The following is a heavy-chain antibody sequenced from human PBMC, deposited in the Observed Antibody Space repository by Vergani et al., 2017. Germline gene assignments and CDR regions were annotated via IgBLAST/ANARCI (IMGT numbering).Heavy chain of an antibody. Sequence: VQLVESGGGVVQPGRSLRLSCAASVFTFSSNGMHWVRQAPGKGLEGVAVISYDGSNKSYADSVKGRFTISRDNSKTTLYLQMNSLRAEDTAVYYCAKAEGIAAAGSCEYYYYYYMDVWGKGTTVTVSS. J-gene: IGHJ6*03. V-gene: IGHV3-30*18. D-gene: IGHD6-13*01. CDR2: ISYDGSNK. CDR3: AKAEGIAAAGSCEYYYYYYMDV. CDR1: VFTFSSNG.